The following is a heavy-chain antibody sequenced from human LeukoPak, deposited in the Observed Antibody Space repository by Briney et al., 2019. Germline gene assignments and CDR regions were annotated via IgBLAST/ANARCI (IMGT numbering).Heavy chain of an antibody. V-gene: IGHV3-48*03. Sequence: GGSLRLSCAASGFTFSSYEMNWVRQAPGKGLEWVSYISSSGSTIYYADSVKDRFTISRDNAKNSLYLQMYSLRAEDTAVYYCARWIRPRYYYYYMDVWGKGTTVTVSS. CDR2: ISSSGSTI. CDR3: ARWIRPRYYYYYMDV. CDR1: GFTFSSYE. J-gene: IGHJ6*03. D-gene: IGHD5-18*01.